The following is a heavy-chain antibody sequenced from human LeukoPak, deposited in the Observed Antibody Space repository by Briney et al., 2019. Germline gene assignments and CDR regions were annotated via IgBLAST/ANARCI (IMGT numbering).Heavy chain of an antibody. J-gene: IGHJ3*02. CDR1: GFTFSSYW. CDR2: IKQDGSEK. Sequence: GGSLRLSCAASGFTFSSYWMSWVRQAPGKGLEWVANIKQDGSEKYYVDSVKGRFTISRDNAKNSLYLQMNSLRAEDTAVYYCASWGAVAGGAFDIWGQGTMVTVSS. D-gene: IGHD6-19*01. V-gene: IGHV3-7*01. CDR3: ASWGAVAGGAFDI.